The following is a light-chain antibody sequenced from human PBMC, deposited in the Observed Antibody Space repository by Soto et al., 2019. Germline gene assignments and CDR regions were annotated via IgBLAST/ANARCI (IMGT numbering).Light chain of an antibody. Sequence: EIVLTQSPGTLSLTPGERATLSCRASQSVNSYLAWYQHKPGQAPRLLIYDASDRATGIPARFSGSGSATDFTLTISGLEPEDFAVYYCQQRYNWPLAFGGGTKVDI. CDR3: QQRYNWPLA. J-gene: IGKJ4*01. CDR1: QSVNSY. V-gene: IGKV3-11*01. CDR2: DAS.